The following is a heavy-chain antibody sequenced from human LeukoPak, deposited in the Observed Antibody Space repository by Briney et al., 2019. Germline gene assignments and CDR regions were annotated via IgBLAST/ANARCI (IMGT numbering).Heavy chain of an antibody. D-gene: IGHD1-1*01. J-gene: IGHJ6*03. CDR1: GFTFRDYG. CDR2: IWYDGTLK. CDR3: AKGGGKTFLSYMDV. V-gene: IGHV3-30*02. Sequence: GGSLRLSCAASGFTFRDYGMFWVRQAPGKGLEWVASIWYDGTLKYYGDSVKGRFTISRDNGKKTLYLQMNSLRAEDTGVYHCAKGGGKTFLSYMDVWGKGTTVTVS.